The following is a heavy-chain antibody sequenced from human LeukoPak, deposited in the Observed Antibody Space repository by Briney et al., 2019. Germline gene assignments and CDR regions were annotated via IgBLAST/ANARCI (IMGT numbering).Heavy chain of an antibody. CDR3: ARDPSRDGYHTHFDY. CDR1: GFTFSSYS. V-gene: IGHV3-48*01. Sequence: QSGGSLRLSCAASGFTFSSYSMNWVRQAPGKGLEWVSYISSSSSTIYYADSVKGRFTISRDNAKNSLYLQMNSLRAEDTAVYYCARDPSRDGYHTHFDYWGQGTLVTVSS. D-gene: IGHD5-24*01. CDR2: ISSSSSTI. J-gene: IGHJ4*02.